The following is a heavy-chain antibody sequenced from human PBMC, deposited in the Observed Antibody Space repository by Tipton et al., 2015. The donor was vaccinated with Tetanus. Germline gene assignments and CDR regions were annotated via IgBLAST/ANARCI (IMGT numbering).Heavy chain of an antibody. V-gene: IGHV3-74*01. Sequence: GSLRLSCAASGFTFSSYWMHWVRQAPGKGLVWVSRINSDGSSTSYADSVKGRFTISRDNAKNTLYLQMDSLRAEDTAVYYCARDRYGDYAVDYWGQGTLVTVSS. CDR2: INSDGSST. CDR3: ARDRYGDYAVDY. J-gene: IGHJ4*02. CDR1: GFTFSSYW. D-gene: IGHD4-17*01.